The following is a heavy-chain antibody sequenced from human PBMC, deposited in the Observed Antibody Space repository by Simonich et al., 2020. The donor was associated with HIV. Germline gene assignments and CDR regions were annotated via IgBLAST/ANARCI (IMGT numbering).Heavy chain of an antibody. V-gene: IGHV4-34*01. Sequence: QVQLQQWGAGLLKPSETLSLTCAVYGGSFSGYYWSWIRQPPGKGLEWIGEINHRGSTNYNPARKGRVTISVDTSKNQFSLKLSSVTAADTAVYYCARGYYYDSSGYYQPAEYFQHWGQGTLVTVSS. J-gene: IGHJ1*01. CDR3: ARGYYYDSSGYYQPAEYFQH. D-gene: IGHD3-22*01. CDR2: INHRGST. CDR1: GGSFSGYY.